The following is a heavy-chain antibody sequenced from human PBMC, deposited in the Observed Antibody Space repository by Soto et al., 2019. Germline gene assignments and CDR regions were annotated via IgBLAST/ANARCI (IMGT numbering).Heavy chain of an antibody. CDR3: AVGYSYGYVLDY. CDR1: GYTFTSHS. CDR2: INPSGGTT. D-gene: IGHD5-18*01. V-gene: IGHV1-46*01. Sequence: AAVKVSCKASGYTFTSHSMHWVRQAPGQGLEWMGIINPSGGTTSYAQKFQGRVTMTRDTTTSTVYMELSSLRSEDTAVYYCAVGYSYGYVLDYWGQGTPVTVSS. J-gene: IGHJ4*02.